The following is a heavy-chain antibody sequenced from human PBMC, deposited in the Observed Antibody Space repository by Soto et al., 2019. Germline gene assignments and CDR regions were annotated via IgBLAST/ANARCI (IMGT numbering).Heavy chain of an antibody. J-gene: IGHJ6*02. CDR3: AGGNALDLLDCWGSLRPRLLLGMDV. V-gene: IGHV1-18*01. Sequence: GASVKVSCKAFGYTLSSYVISWVRQAPGQGLEWMGWISAYNGNTNYAQKLQGRVTMTTDTSTSTAYMELRSLRSDDTAVYYCAGGNALDLLDCWGSLRPRLLLGMDVRGQGTTVTVSS. CDR1: GYTLSSYV. CDR2: ISAYNGNT. D-gene: IGHD2-21*02.